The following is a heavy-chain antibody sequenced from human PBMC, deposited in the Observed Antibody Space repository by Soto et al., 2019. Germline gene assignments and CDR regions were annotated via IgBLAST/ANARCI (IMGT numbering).Heavy chain of an antibody. J-gene: IGHJ3*02. Sequence: GGSLRFSCAASGFTFSSYAMHWVRQAPGKGLEWVAVISYDGSNKYYADSVKGRFTISRDNSKNTLYLQMNSLRAEDTAVYYCARDIVGSHDAFAIWGQGTMVTVSS. CDR3: ARDIVGSHDAFAI. D-gene: IGHD3-22*01. CDR1: GFTFSSYA. V-gene: IGHV3-30-3*01. CDR2: ISYDGSNK.